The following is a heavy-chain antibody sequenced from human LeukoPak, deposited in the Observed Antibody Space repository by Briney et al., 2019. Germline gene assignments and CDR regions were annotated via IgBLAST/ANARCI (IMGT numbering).Heavy chain of an antibody. V-gene: IGHV3-7*01. D-gene: IGHD3-10*01. Sequence: PGGSLRLSCAASGFPFHNYWMTWVRQAPGKGLEWVANISQDENEKYYLDSVKGRFTISRDNAETSLFLQMTSLRVEDTAIYYCARGLYGSGRRSLMAHWGPGTLVAVSS. CDR2: ISQDENEK. CDR3: ARGLYGSGRRSLMAH. J-gene: IGHJ4*02. CDR1: GFPFHNYW.